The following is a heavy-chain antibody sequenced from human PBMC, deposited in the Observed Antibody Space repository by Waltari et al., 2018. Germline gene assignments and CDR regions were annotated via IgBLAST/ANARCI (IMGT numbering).Heavy chain of an antibody. CDR1: GYTFTAYY. CDR2: INPHSGGT. V-gene: IGHV1-2*02. D-gene: IGHD1-26*01. CDR3: ARVGVGALRQTYGAFDV. J-gene: IGHJ3*01. Sequence: QVQLLQSGAEAKKPGASVKVSCKASGYTFTAYYIPWVRQAPGQGLEWMGWINPHSGGTTYAQDFQDRATMTRDTAVNTAYMELSGLESDDAAVYYCARVGVGALRQTYGAFDVWGQGTVVTVSS.